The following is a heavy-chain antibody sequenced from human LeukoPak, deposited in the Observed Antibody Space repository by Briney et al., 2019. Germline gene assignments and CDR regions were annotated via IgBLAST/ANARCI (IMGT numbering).Heavy chain of an antibody. V-gene: IGHV3-23*01. J-gene: IGHJ4*02. CDR3: AKEGHPFPQPAGFDY. D-gene: IGHD2-2*01. CDR1: GFTFSSYA. Sequence: GGSLRLSCAASGFTFSSYAMSWVRQTPGKGLEWVSAISGSGGSTYYADSVKGRFTISRDNSKNTLYLQMNSLRAEDTAVYYCAKEGHPFPQPAGFDYWGQGTLVTVSS. CDR2: ISGSGGST.